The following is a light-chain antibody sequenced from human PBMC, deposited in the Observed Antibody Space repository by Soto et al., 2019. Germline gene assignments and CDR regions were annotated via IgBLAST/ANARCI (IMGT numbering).Light chain of an antibody. CDR3: QQYNSYRT. J-gene: IGKJ1*01. V-gene: IGKV1-5*01. CDR2: DAS. CDR1: QSISSW. Sequence: EIQVTQCPNSVSASVGDRVTITCRASQSISSWLAWYQQKPGKAPKLLIHDASTLESGVPSRFSGSGSGTEFILTISSLQPDDFATYYCQQYNSYRTFGQGTKVDIK.